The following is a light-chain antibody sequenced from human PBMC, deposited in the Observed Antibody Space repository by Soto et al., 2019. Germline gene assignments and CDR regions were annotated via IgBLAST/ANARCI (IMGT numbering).Light chain of an antibody. CDR3: CSFARSSTFYV. Sequence: QSALTQPASVSASPGRSFTISCTGTSSDVGTSNPVSWYQHHPGKAPKLIIYEGRRRPSGVSGRFSGSKSGNTASLTISGLQADDEADYYCCSFARSSTFYVFGTGTKLTVL. CDR2: EGR. J-gene: IGLJ1*01. CDR1: SSDVGTSNP. V-gene: IGLV2-23*01.